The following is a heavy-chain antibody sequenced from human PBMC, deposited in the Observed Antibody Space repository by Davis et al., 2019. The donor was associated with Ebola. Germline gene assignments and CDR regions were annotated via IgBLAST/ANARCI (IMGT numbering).Heavy chain of an antibody. Sequence: SETLSLTCTVSGGSISSSSYYWGWIRQPPGKGLEWIGSIYYSGSTYYNPSLKSRVTISVDTSKNQFSLKLSSVTAADTAVYYCATQLLLYPLVDYWGQGTLVTVSS. CDR3: ATQLLLYPLVDY. J-gene: IGHJ4*02. D-gene: IGHD2-15*01. CDR2: IYYSGST. V-gene: IGHV4-39*01. CDR1: GGSISSSSYY.